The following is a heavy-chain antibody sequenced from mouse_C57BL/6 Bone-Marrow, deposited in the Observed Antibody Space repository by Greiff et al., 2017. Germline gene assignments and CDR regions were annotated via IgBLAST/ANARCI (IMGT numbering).Heavy chain of an antibody. J-gene: IGHJ2*01. CDR3: ASRYYGSSFDY. Sequence: EVKLVESGGGLVKPGGSLKLSCAASGFTFSDYGMHWVRQAPEKGLEWVAYISSGSSTIYYADTVKGRFTISRDYAKNTLFLQMTSLRSEDTAMYYCASRYYGSSFDYWGQGTTLTVSS. V-gene: IGHV5-17*01. CDR1: GFTFSDYG. D-gene: IGHD1-1*01. CDR2: ISSGSSTI.